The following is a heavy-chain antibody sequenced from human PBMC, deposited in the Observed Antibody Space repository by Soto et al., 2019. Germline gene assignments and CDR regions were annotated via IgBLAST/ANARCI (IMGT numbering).Heavy chain of an antibody. Sequence: GGSLRLSCAASGFTFSSYAMSWVRQAPGKGLEWVSAISGSGGSTYYADSVKGRFTISRDNSKNTLYLQMNSLRAEDTAVYYCAKDLPIAVAGRVDYYYYYMDVWGKGTTVTVSS. D-gene: IGHD6-19*01. CDR2: ISGSGGST. CDR3: AKDLPIAVAGRVDYYYYYMDV. V-gene: IGHV3-23*01. CDR1: GFTFSSYA. J-gene: IGHJ6*03.